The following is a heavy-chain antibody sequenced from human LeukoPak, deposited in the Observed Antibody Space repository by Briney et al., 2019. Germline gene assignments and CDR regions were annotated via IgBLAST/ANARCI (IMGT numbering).Heavy chain of an antibody. Sequence: GRSLRLSCAASGFTFSSYGMHWVRQAPGKGLEWVAVIWYDGNNKYYADSVKGRFTISRDNSKNTLYLQMNSLRAEDTALYYCAKGVWVVRGVIGDAFDIWGQGTMVTVSS. CDR3: AKGVWVVRGVIGDAFDI. CDR1: GFTFSSYG. CDR2: IWYDGNNK. J-gene: IGHJ3*02. V-gene: IGHV3-33*06. D-gene: IGHD3-10*01.